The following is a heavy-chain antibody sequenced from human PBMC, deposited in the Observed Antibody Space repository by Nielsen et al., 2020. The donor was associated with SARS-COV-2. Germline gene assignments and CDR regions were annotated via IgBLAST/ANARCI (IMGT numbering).Heavy chain of an antibody. CDR2: IIPILGIV. CDR3: ARDLGFGEFLYGMDV. J-gene: IGHJ6*02. Sequence: SVKVSCKASGGTPSSYAFSWVRQAPGQGLEWMGRIIPILGIVNYAQKLQGRVTITADKSTSTAYMELRSLRSEDTAVYYCARDLGFGEFLYGMDVWGQGTTVTVSS. CDR1: GGTPSSYA. V-gene: IGHV1-69*04. D-gene: IGHD3-10*01.